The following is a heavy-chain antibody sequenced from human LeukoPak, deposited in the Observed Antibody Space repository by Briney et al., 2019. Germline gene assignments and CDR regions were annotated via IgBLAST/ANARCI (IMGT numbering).Heavy chain of an antibody. D-gene: IGHD6-13*01. J-gene: IGHJ4*02. Sequence: PSETLSLTCTVSGGSISSYYWSWIRQPPGKGLECIGYIYYSGSTNYNPSLKSRVTLSVDTTKNQFSLKLSSVTAADTAVYYCARGDIAAAEPNFDYWGQGTLVTVSS. V-gene: IGHV4-59*01. CDR1: GGSISSYY. CDR2: IYYSGST. CDR3: ARGDIAAAEPNFDY.